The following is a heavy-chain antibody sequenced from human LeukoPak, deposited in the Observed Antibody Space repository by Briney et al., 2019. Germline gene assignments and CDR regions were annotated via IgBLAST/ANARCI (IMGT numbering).Heavy chain of an antibody. CDR2: IIPIFGTA. D-gene: IGHD6-19*01. V-gene: IGHV1-69*06. CDR1: GDTFSSYA. Sequence: SVKVSCKASGDTFSSYAISWVRQAPGQGLEWMGGIIPIFGTANYAQKFQGRVTITADKSTGTAYMELSSLRSEDTAVYYCARQHSSGWYVYYYYYMDVWGKGTTVTVSS. J-gene: IGHJ6*03. CDR3: ARQHSSGWYVYYYYYMDV.